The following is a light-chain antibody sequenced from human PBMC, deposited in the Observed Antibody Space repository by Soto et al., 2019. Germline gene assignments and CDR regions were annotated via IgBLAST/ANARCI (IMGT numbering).Light chain of an antibody. V-gene: IGKV3-15*01. CDR3: QQYNNWPPLT. Sequence: IVMKQSPATVSVSPGERGTLSCRTSHSVNSHVAWYQQKPGQAPRLLLYGASTRATGIPVRFSGSGFGTEVTLTISSLQSEDFAVYYCQQYNNWPPLTFGGGTKVDI. CDR2: GAS. J-gene: IGKJ4*01. CDR1: HSVNSH.